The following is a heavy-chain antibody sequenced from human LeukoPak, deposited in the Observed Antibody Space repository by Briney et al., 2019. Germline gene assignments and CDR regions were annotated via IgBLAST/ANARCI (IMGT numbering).Heavy chain of an antibody. V-gene: IGHV4-39*01. Sequence: SETLSLTCTVSGGSITSSRYYWTWIRQTPEKGLEWIGEIIEKGNANYNPSLKSRVTIDLDTSKNQFSLKLTSMTAADTAMYYCARGYYPPRWYFDLWGRGTLVTVS. CDR2: IIEKGNA. CDR1: GGSITSSRYY. CDR3: ARGYYPPRWYFDL. D-gene: IGHD2-21*01. J-gene: IGHJ2*01.